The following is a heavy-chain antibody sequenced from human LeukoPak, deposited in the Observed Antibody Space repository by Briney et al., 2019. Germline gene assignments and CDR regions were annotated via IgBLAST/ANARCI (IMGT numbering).Heavy chain of an antibody. V-gene: IGHV3-7*04. Sequence: GGSLRLSCAASGFTFSAFWMTWVRQAPGKGLEWVANIKQDGSEIYHADSVRGRFTISRDNAKNSLYLQMNSLRAEDSALYYCARVAYNSGWNIGHWGQGTLVTVSS. J-gene: IGHJ4*02. CDR3: ARVAYNSGWNIGH. D-gene: IGHD5-12*01. CDR1: GFTFSAFW. CDR2: IKQDGSEI.